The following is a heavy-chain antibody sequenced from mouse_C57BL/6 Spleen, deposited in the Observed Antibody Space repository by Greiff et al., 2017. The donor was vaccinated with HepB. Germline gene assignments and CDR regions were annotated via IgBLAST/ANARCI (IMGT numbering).Heavy chain of an antibody. V-gene: IGHV1-76*01. Sequence: VQRVESGAELVRPGASVKLSCKASGYTFTDYYINWVKQRPGQGLEWIARIYPGSGNTYYNEKFKGKATLTAEKSSSTAYMQLSSLTSEDSAVYFCAKGGYGHFDYWGQGTTLTVSS. CDR2: IYPGSGNT. J-gene: IGHJ2*01. CDR1: GYTFTDYY. D-gene: IGHD2-10*02. CDR3: AKGGYGHFDY.